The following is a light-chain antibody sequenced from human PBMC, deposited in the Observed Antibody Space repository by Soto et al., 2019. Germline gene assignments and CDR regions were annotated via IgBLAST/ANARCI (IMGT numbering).Light chain of an antibody. CDR3: PKFNTDPLT. Sequence: DIQMTQSPSSLSASVGDRVTITCRASQDISVYLAWYQQNPGKVPKTLIYSASTLQSGVPSRVSGSGSAAYFTLTISSLQTDGVATYYCPKFNTDPLTFGQGTRLEIK. CDR1: QDISVY. V-gene: IGKV1-27*01. CDR2: SAS. J-gene: IGKJ5*01.